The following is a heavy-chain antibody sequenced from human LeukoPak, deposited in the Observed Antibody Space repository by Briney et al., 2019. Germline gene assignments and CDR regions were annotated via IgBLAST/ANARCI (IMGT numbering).Heavy chain of an antibody. J-gene: IGHJ4*02. Sequence: GGSLRLACAASGFTFSDYGMSWVRQAPGKGLEWVSGISGSGGSTYYADSVKGRFSISRDNSRNTLYLQMNSLRAEDTAVYYCAKGRIAPDDWGEGTLVTVSS. CDR1: GFTFSDYG. CDR3: AKGRIAPDD. D-gene: IGHD2-15*01. CDR2: ISGSGGST. V-gene: IGHV3-23*01.